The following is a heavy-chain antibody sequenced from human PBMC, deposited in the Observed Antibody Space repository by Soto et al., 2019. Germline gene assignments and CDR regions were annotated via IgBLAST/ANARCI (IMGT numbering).Heavy chain of an antibody. V-gene: IGHV3-48*01. CDR2: ISGGSRSI. D-gene: IGHD6-13*01. Sequence: GGSLRLSCAASGFSFSDYSMDWLRQAPGRGLEWLAYISGGSRSIYYADSVKGRFTISRDDAQNSLYLQMNSLRVEDTAVYYCSRDHPDISKYCIDFDVWGHGTLVTVSS. J-gene: IGHJ4*01. CDR1: GFSFSDYS. CDR3: SRDHPDISKYCIDFDV.